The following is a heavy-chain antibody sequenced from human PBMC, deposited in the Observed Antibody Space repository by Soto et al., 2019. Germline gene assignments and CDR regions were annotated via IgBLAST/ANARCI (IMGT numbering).Heavy chain of an antibody. CDR2: IYPGDSDT. D-gene: IGHD3-22*01. V-gene: IGHV5-51*01. CDR3: ARLDHFDTSARSTGDFAY. CDR1: GYIFTSYW. Sequence: GESRKISCEGSGYIFTSYWIGWVRQMSGKGLEWMGIIYPGDSDTRYSPSFQGQVTISADKSISTAYLQWNSLKASDTAMYFCARLDHFDTSARSTGDFAYWGQGTLDTVS. J-gene: IGHJ4*02.